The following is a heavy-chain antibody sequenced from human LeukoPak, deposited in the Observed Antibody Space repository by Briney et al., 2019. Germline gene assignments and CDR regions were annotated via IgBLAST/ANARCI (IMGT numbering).Heavy chain of an antibody. Sequence: GGSLRLSCAASGFTFSSYAMIWVRQAPGKGLEWVSAISGSGGSTYYADSVKGRFTISRDNSKNTLYLQMNSLRAEDTAVYYCAKDSVLWFGELLSSFDYWGQGTLVTVSS. CDR2: ISGSGGST. J-gene: IGHJ4*02. V-gene: IGHV3-23*01. CDR1: GFTFSSYA. D-gene: IGHD3-10*01. CDR3: AKDSVLWFGELLSSFDY.